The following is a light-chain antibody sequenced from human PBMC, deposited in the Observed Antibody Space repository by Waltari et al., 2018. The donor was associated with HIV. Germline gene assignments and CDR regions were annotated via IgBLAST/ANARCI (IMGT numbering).Light chain of an antibody. CDR3: SSYITSATPV. J-gene: IGLJ2*01. V-gene: IGLV2-14*01. CDR2: DVT. Sequence: QSALTQRASVSGSPGQSITISCDVDDYKYVSWYQHHPGKAPNGIIYDVTNRPSGLSYRFAGSKSGNTATLTISGLQLEDEADYFCSSYITSATPVFGGGTKLTVL. CDR1: DVDDYKY.